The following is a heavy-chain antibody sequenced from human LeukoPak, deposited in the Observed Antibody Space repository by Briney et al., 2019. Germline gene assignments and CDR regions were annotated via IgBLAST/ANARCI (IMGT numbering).Heavy chain of an antibody. Sequence: PGGSLSLSCAASGFTFSSYAMSWVRQAQGKGLEWVSAISGSGGSTYYADSVKGRFTISRDNSKNTLYLQMNSLRAEDTAVYYCANLRGTGEYYFDYWGQGTLVTVSS. CDR1: GFTFSSYA. D-gene: IGHD3/OR15-3a*01. V-gene: IGHV3-23*01. CDR2: ISGSGGST. J-gene: IGHJ4*02. CDR3: ANLRGTGEYYFDY.